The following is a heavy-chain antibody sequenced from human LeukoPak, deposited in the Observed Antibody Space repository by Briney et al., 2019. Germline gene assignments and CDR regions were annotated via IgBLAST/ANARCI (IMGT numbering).Heavy chain of an antibody. CDR2: INSDGSST. J-gene: IGHJ5*02. V-gene: IGHV3-74*01. CDR3: ARVGTTVVAATMGRYSTFDP. CDR1: GFTFSSHW. Sequence: GGSLRLSCAASGFTFSSHWMHWVRQAPGKGLVWVSRINSDGSSTSYADSVKGRFTISRDNAKNSLYLQMNSLRAEDTAVYYCARVGTTVVAATMGRYSTFDPWGQGTLVTVSS. D-gene: IGHD2-15*01.